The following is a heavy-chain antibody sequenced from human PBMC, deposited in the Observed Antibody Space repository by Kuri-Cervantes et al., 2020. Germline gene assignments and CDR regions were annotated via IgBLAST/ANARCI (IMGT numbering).Heavy chain of an antibody. Sequence: SETLSLTCTVSGGSISSYYWSWIRQPPGKGLEWIGYIYYSGSTNYNPSLKSRVTISVDTSKNQFSLKLSSVTAADTAVYYCARDDYGDVGGYWGQGTLVTVSS. CDR3: ARDDYGDVGGY. J-gene: IGHJ4*02. CDR2: IYYSGST. CDR1: GGSISSYY. V-gene: IGHV4-59*12. D-gene: IGHD4-17*01.